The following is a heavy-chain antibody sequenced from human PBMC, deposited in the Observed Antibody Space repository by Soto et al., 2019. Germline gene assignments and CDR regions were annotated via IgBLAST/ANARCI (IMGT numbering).Heavy chain of an antibody. D-gene: IGHD6-13*01. J-gene: IGHJ6*02. V-gene: IGHV4-30-2*01. CDR3: ARGPPAAGRRYYYGMDV. Sequence: TSETLSLTCAVSGGSISSGGYSWSWIRQPPGKGLEWIGYIYHSGSTYYNPSLKSRVTILRDTSKKQFSLKLSSVTAADTAVYYCARGPPAAGRRYYYGMDVWGQGTTVTVSS. CDR1: GGSISSGGYS. CDR2: IYHSGST.